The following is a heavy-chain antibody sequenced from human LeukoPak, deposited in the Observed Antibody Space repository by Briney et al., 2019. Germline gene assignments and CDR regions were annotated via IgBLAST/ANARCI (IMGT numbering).Heavy chain of an antibody. J-gene: IGHJ4*02. CDR1: GGSMSSYY. Sequence: SETLSLTCTVSGGSMSSYYWSWFRQPPGKGLEWIGYIYYHGSTNYNPSLKSRVTISIDTSKNQFSLKLSSVTAADTAVYYCAREGGSYGGDFDYWGQGTLVTVSS. V-gene: IGHV4-59*01. CDR3: AREGGSYGGDFDY. CDR2: IYYHGST. D-gene: IGHD1-26*01.